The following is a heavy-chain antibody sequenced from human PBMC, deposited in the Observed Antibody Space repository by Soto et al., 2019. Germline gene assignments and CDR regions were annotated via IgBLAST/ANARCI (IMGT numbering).Heavy chain of an antibody. CDR3: ARVPGGNWFDP. Sequence: QVQLVQSGAEVKKPGASVQVSCKASGYTFTSYGISWVRQAPGQGLEWMGWTSAYNGNTNCAQNLQGRDTMTTDTATSRAYMELRSLRSDDTDLYYCARVPGGNWFDPWGQGTLVPVSS. CDR1: GYTFTSYG. V-gene: IGHV1-18*01. J-gene: IGHJ5*02. CDR2: TSAYNGNT.